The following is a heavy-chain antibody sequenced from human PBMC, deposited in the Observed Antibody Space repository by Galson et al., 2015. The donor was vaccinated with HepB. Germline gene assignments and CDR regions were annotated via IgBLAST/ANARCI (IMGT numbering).Heavy chain of an antibody. J-gene: IGHJ4*02. CDR1: GFTFSSYA. Sequence: SLRLSCAASGFTFSSYAMHWVRQAPGKGLEWVAVISYDGSNKYYADSVKGRFTISRDNSKNTLYLQMNSLRAEDTAVYYCARDQVMGIAAAGTGGYWGQGTLVTVSS. D-gene: IGHD6-13*01. V-gene: IGHV3-30-3*01. CDR2: ISYDGSNK. CDR3: ARDQVMGIAAAGTGGY.